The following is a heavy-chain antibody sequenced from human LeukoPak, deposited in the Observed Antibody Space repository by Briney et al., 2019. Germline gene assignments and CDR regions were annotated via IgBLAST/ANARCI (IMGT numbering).Heavy chain of an antibody. V-gene: IGHV3-33*06. CDR3: AKQLGYCSDGSCYFPY. CDR2: IWYDGSNK. J-gene: IGHJ4*02. CDR1: GFTFSSYG. Sequence: GRSLRLSCAASGFTFSSYGMHWVRQAPGKGLEWVAVIWYDGSNKYYADSVKGRFTISRDNSKNTLYLQMNSLRAEDTAVYYCAKQLGYCSDGSCYFPYWGQGTLVTVSS. D-gene: IGHD2-15*01.